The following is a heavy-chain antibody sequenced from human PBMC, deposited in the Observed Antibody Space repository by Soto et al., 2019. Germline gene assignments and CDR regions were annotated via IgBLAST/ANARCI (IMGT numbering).Heavy chain of an antibody. J-gene: IGHJ4*02. D-gene: IGHD3-10*01. Sequence: GGSLRLSCAASGFTFSSYVMSWVRQAPGKGLEWVSTISAGGSSTYYADSVRGRFTISRDNSKNTLYLQMNSLRPEDTAVYYCAKEGALGLYYFDYWGQGTLVTVSS. V-gene: IGHV3-23*01. CDR3: AKEGALGLYYFDY. CDR1: GFTFSSYV. CDR2: ISAGGSST.